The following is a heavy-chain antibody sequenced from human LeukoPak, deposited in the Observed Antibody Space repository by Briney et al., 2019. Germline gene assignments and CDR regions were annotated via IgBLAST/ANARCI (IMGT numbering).Heavy chain of an antibody. Sequence: PSETLSLTCTVSDDSINRHHWNWLRQSPGKGLEWIGYIYKSGFTNYNHSLKNRVTMSLDTSKNRVSLKLTSVTAADTAVYYCARSGATSGWSYFSDIWGQGTLVTVSS. CDR2: IYKSGFT. J-gene: IGHJ4*02. CDR1: DDSINRHH. CDR3: ARSGATSGWSYFSDI. V-gene: IGHV4-59*11. D-gene: IGHD6-19*01.